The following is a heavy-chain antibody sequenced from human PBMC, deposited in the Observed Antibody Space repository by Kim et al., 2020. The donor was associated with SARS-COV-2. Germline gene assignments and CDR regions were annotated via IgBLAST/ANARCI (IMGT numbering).Heavy chain of an antibody. CDR3: ARDFGFWSGYYS. D-gene: IGHD3-3*01. J-gene: IGHJ4*02. V-gene: IGHV3-53*01. Sequence: GGSLRLSCAASGFTVSSNYMSWVRQAPGKGLEWVSVIYSGGSTYYADSVKGRFTISRDNSKNTLYLQMNSLRAEDTAVYYCARDFGFWSGYYSWGQGTLVTVSS. CDR1: GFTVSSNY. CDR2: IYSGGST.